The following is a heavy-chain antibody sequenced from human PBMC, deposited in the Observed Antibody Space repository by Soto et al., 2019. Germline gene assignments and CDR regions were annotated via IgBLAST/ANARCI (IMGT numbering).Heavy chain of an antibody. CDR1: GGCCSGHS. V-gene: IGHV4-34*01. Sequence: KCSETLSGTCVVYGGCCSGHSWTWIRQSPGKGLEWIGDINHSGRVNYSPSLKSRVTISLDTSKNQFSLTLSAVTAADTAMYYCSTRAYDTNGYYRFDPWGQGTLVTVSS. CDR2: INHSGRV. J-gene: IGHJ5*01. D-gene: IGHD3-22*01. CDR3: STRAYDTNGYYRFDP.